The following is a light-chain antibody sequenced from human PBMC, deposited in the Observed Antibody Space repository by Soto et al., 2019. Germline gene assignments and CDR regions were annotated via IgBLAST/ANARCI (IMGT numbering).Light chain of an antibody. CDR2: EVS. V-gene: IGLV2-14*01. Sequence: QSALTQPASVSGSPGQSIAISCTGTSSDVGKYSYVSWFQQYPGNAPKLMIYEVSNRPSGASNRFSGSKSGNTASLTISGLQGEDEADYYCSSFTTSSTWVFGGGTKVTVL. CDR3: SSFTTSSTWV. J-gene: IGLJ3*02. CDR1: SSDVGKYSY.